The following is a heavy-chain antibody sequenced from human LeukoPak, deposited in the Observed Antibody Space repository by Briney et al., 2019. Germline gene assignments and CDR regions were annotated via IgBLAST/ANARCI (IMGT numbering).Heavy chain of an antibody. D-gene: IGHD3-9*01. J-gene: IGHJ6*02. Sequence: ASVKVSCKASGYTFSYYGITWVRQPPGQGLEWMGWISAYDGNTNYAQKLQGRVTMTRDTSTSTAYMELWSLRSDDTAVYYCARIEGILTGYPPHYQYGMDVWGQGTTVTVSS. V-gene: IGHV1-18*01. CDR2: ISAYDGNT. CDR1: GYTFSYYG. CDR3: ARIEGILTGYPPHYQYGMDV.